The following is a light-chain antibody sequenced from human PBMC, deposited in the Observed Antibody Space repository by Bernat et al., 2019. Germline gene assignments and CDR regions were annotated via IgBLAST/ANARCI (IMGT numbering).Light chain of an antibody. CDR2: EFN. Sequence: QLALTKLPSGSGSPGQSVTISCTGTRSDVGSYNRVSGNQQPPGTAPKLMIYEFNNRPSGVPDRFSGSKSGNTASLTISGLQAEDEADYYCCSFTTTTTWVFGGGTKLTVL. CDR1: RSDVGSYNR. CDR3: CSFTTTTTWV. V-gene: IGLV2-18*02. J-gene: IGLJ3*02.